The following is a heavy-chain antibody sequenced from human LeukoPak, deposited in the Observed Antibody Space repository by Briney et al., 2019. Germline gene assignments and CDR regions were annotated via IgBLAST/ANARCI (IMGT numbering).Heavy chain of an antibody. D-gene: IGHD3-10*01. Sequence: GGPLRLSCAASGFTFSDYYMSWIRQAPGKGLEWVSYISSSGSTIYYADSGKGRFTISRDNAKNSLYLQMNSLRAEDTAVYYCARDRDVLLWFGELSGWGQGTLVTVSS. V-gene: IGHV3-11*01. J-gene: IGHJ4*02. CDR1: GFTFSDYY. CDR3: ARDRDVLLWFGELSG. CDR2: ISSSGSTI.